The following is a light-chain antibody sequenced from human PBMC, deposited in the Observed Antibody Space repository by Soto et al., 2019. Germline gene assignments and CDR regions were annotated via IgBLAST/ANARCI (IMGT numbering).Light chain of an antibody. CDR1: QTVDTW. V-gene: IGKV1-5*01. CDR2: EAS. J-gene: IGKJ1*01. CDR3: QQYGSSPT. Sequence: DIQMTQSPSTLSASIGDRVTITCRASQTVDTWLAWYQQKPGKAPKVLIYEASSLESGVPSRFSGSGSGTDLSLTISRLEHEDFEVYYCQQYGSSPTFGQGTKVDIK.